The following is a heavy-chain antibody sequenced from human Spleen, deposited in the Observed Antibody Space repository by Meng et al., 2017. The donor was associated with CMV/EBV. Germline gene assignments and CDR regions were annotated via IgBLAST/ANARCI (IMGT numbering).Heavy chain of an antibody. D-gene: IGHD6-13*01. Sequence: SVKVSCKASGGTFSSYTISWVRQAPGQGLEWMGRIIPILGIANYAQKFQGRVTITADKSTSTAYMELSSLRSEDTAVYYCARAEDSSSWPFDFWGQGTLVTVSS. V-gene: IGHV1-69*02. CDR3: ARAEDSSSWPFDF. CDR1: GGTFSSYT. CDR2: IIPILGIA. J-gene: IGHJ4*02.